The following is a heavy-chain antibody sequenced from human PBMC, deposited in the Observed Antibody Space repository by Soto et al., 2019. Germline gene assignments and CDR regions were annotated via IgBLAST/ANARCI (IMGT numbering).Heavy chain of an antibody. Sequence: GGSLRISCAASGFTFSSYWMHWVRQAPGKGLVWVSRINSDGSSTSYADSVKGRFTISRDNAKNTLYLQMNSLRAEDTAVYYCARESGSGHDAFDIWGQGTMVTVSS. CDR2: INSDGSST. CDR3: ARESGSGHDAFDI. D-gene: IGHD2-15*01. J-gene: IGHJ3*02. CDR1: GFTFSSYW. V-gene: IGHV3-74*01.